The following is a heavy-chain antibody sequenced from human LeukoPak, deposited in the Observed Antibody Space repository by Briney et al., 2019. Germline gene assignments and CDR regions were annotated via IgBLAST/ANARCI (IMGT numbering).Heavy chain of an antibody. CDR1: GGSIKTYY. V-gene: IGHV4-59*12. CDR3: ARDGPRGIPFDY. Sequence: SETLSLTCTVSGGSIKTYYWNWIRQSPGKGLEWIGYIYYSGSTYYNPSLKSRVTISVDTSKNQFSLKLSSVTAADTAVYYCARDGPRGIPFDYWGQGTLVTVSS. J-gene: IGHJ4*02. D-gene: IGHD6-13*01. CDR2: IYYSGST.